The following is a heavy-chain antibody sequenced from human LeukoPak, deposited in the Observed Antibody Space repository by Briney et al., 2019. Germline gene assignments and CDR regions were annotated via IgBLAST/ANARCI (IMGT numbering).Heavy chain of an antibody. D-gene: IGHD3-10*01. Sequence: GGSLRLSCSASGFTFSSYAMHWVRQAPGKGLEYVSAISSNGGSTYYADSVKGKFTISRDNSKNTLYLQMSSLRAEDTAVYYCVKDRAVRFGELPFDYWGQGTLVTVSS. J-gene: IGHJ4*02. V-gene: IGHV3-64D*06. CDR1: GFTFSSYA. CDR2: ISSNGGST. CDR3: VKDRAVRFGELPFDY.